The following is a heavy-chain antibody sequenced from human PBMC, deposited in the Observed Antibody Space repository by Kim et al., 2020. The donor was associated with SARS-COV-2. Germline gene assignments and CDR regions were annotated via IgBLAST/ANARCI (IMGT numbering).Heavy chain of an antibody. CDR2: LSGSGDST. J-gene: IGHJ4*02. Sequence: GGSLRLSCAASGFTFSSSAMSWVRQAPGKGLEWVSALSGSGDSTYYADSVRGRFTISRDNSKNTLFLQMSSLRAEDTAVYFCARYGDSSGYLAGTGLYWGQGTLVTVSS. D-gene: IGHD3-22*01. CDR1: GFTFSSSA. CDR3: ARYGDSSGYLAGTGLY. V-gene: IGHV3-23*01.